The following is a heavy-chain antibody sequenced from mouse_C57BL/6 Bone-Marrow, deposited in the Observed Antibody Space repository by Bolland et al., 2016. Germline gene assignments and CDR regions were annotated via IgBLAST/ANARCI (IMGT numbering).Heavy chain of an antibody. V-gene: IGHV1-18*01. J-gene: IGHJ3*01. CDR2: GGT. Sequence: GGTIYNQKFKGKATLTVDKSSSTAYMELRSLTSEDTAVYYCARTEPAWFAYWGQGTLV. CDR3: ARTEPAWFAY.